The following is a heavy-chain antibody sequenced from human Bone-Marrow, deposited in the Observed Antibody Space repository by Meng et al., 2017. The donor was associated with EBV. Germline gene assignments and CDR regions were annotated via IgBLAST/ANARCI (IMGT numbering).Heavy chain of an antibody. D-gene: IGHD6-6*01. CDR2: IDAGNARS. V-gene: IGHV1-3*01. CDR1: GYSFTNNA. CDR3: ARGIWSASSLAYYLDS. Sequence: QVLLLKVGAEVMTPGASVKVSCKASGYSFTNNAVLWVRQAPGQTLEWMGWIDAGNARSKYSQHFQGRVTITRDTSASTAYMELNSLTSEDTAVYYCARGIWSASSLAYYLDSWGQGTLVTVSS. J-gene: IGHJ4*02.